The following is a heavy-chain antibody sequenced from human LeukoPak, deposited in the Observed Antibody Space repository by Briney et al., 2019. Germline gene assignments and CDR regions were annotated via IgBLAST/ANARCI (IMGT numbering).Heavy chain of an antibody. Sequence: SVKVSCKASGGTFSSYAISWVRQAPGQGLELMGGIIPIFGTANYEQKFQGRVTITADESTSTAYMELSSLRSEDTAVYYCAKVTIFGVVTSGWFDPWGQGTLVTVSS. CDR3: AKVTIFGVVTSGWFDP. CDR2: IIPIFGTA. D-gene: IGHD3-3*01. J-gene: IGHJ5*02. CDR1: GGTFSSYA. V-gene: IGHV1-69*13.